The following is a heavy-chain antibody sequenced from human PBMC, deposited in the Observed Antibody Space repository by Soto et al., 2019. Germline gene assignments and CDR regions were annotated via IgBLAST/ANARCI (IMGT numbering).Heavy chain of an antibody. Sequence: PSVTLSLPWSVSGDPLCSDNNYWTWIRQPPGQGLEWIGYFSSSGSTNYNPSLKSRVTISLDTSSNQFSLKLTSVTAADTAVYYDARDIRGYSRAFEYCDKRTLVTVSS. J-gene: IGHJ4*02. CDR1: GDPLCSDNNY. D-gene: IGHD5-18*01. CDR3: ARDIRGYSRAFEY. CDR2: FSSSGST. V-gene: IGHV4-61*01.